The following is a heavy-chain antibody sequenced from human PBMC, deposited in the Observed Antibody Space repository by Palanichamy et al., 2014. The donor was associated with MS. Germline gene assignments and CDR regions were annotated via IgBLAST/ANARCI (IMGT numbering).Heavy chain of an antibody. CDR3: ARVSGWSFDY. CDR2: LFTSGST. J-gene: IGHJ4*02. CDR1: WLHQQWYLL. V-gene: IGHV4-61*02. D-gene: IGHD6-19*01. Sequence: QVQLQESGPRTGEAFTDPVPHLHSPWWLHQQWYLLLELDPAARRKGLEWIGRLFTSGSTTYNPSLKGRVTISVDTSKNQFSLELSSVTAADTAVYYCARVSGWSFDYWGQGTLVTVSS.